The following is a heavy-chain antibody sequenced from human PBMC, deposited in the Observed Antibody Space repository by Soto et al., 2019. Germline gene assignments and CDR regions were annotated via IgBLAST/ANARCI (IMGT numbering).Heavy chain of an antibody. J-gene: IGHJ4*02. D-gene: IGHD2-21*02. CDR1: GFSFSSYA. CDR2: ISDGGGST. CDR3: EKEYCGADCAIDF. Sequence: PGGSLRLSCAASGFSFSSYAMSWVRQAPGKGLEWVSSISDGGGSTNYADSVRGRFTIARDRSKNTLYLHMISLRAEDTAVYYCEKEYCGADCAIDFWGRGALVTVSS. V-gene: IGHV3-23*01.